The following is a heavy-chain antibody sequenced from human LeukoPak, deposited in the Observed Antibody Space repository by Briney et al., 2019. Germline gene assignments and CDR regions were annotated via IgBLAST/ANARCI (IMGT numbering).Heavy chain of an antibody. CDR2: VNSDGSST. J-gene: IGHJ6*02. Sequence: GGSLRLSCAASGFTFTSYWMHWVRHAPGKGLVWVSRVNSDGSSTTYADSVKGRFTISRDNAKNTLYLQMNSLRAEDTTVYYCARGRYYGMDVWGQGTTVTVSS. V-gene: IGHV3-74*01. CDR3: ARGRYYGMDV. CDR1: GFTFTSYW.